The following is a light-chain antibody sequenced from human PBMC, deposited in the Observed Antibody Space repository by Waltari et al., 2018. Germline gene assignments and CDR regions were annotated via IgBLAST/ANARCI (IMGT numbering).Light chain of an antibody. J-gene: IGLJ2*01. CDR2: DVS. CDR3: SSYTTISTTV. Sequence: QSALAQPASVSGSPGQSITISCTGTSSDVGAYTFFSWYQHHPGKAPKLILYDVSRWPSGVSNRFSGSKSGNTASLTISGLQAEDEADYYCSSYTTISTTVFGGGTKVTVL. CDR1: SSDVGAYTF. V-gene: IGLV2-14*01.